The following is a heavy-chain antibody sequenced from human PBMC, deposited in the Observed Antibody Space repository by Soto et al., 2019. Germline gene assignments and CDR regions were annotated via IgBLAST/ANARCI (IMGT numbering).Heavy chain of an antibody. J-gene: IGHJ4*02. CDR2: IYYSGST. CDR1: GGSISSSSYY. D-gene: IGHD3-10*01. CDR3: ARQLWFGQLVFDY. Sequence: SETLSLTCTVSGGSISSSSYYWGWIRQPPGKGLEWIGSIYYSGSTYYNPSLKSRVTISVDTSKNQFSLKLSSVTAADTAVYNCARQLWFGQLVFDYWGQGTLVTVSS. V-gene: IGHV4-39*01.